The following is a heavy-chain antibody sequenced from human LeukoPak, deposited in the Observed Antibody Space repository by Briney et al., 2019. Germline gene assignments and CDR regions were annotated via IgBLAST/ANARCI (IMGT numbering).Heavy chain of an antibody. V-gene: IGHV4-4*02. CDR3: ARVPGDYDSSGYFYYYYYMDV. D-gene: IGHD3-22*01. CDR2: IYHSGST. J-gene: IGHJ6*03. CDR1: GGSISSSNW. Sequence: SGTLSLTCAVSGGSISSSNWWSWVRQPPGKGLEWIGEIYHSGSTNYNPSLKSRVTISVDKSKNQFSLKLSSVTAADTAVYYCARVPGDYDSSGYFYYYYYMDVWGKGTTVTVSS.